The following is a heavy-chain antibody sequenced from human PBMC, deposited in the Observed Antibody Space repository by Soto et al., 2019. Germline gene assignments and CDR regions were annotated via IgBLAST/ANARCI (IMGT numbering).Heavy chain of an antibody. V-gene: IGHV4-4*02. D-gene: IGHD3-16*01. CDR1: SGSIFTTNW. CDR2: IYHSGSP. J-gene: IGHJ3*01. Sequence: QVQLQESGPGLVKPSGTLSLTCAASSGSIFTTNWWSWVRQSPGRGLQWIGDIYHSGSPKYNPSLKSRVSISIDKSTDRFFLNLTSVTAADTGVYYCARKPDVATAKVGGGYVFDVWGQGTMVTVSS. CDR3: ARKPDVATAKVGGGYVFDV.